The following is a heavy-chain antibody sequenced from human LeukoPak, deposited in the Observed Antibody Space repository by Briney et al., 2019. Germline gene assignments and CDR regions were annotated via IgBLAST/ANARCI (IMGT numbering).Heavy chain of an antibody. CDR2: ISYDGSNK. D-gene: IGHD1-26*01. Sequence: GRSLRLSCAASGFTFSSYAMHWVRQAPGKGLEWVAVISYDGSNKCYADSVKGRFTISRDNSKNTLYLQMNSLRAEDTAVYYCARDPLVVGATDYYYGMDVWGQGTTVTVSS. J-gene: IGHJ6*02. CDR1: GFTFSSYA. CDR3: ARDPLVVGATDYYYGMDV. V-gene: IGHV3-30*04.